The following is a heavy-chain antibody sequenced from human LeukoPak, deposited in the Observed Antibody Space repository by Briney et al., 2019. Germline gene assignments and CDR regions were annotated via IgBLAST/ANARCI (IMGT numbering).Heavy chain of an antibody. J-gene: IGHJ4*02. Sequence: ETLSLTCAVYGGSFSGYYWSWIRQPPGKGLEWVSSISSSSSYIYYAVSLKGRFTISRDNAKNSLYLQMNSLRAEDTAVYYCAREWSGFGELPDYWGQGTLVTVSS. D-gene: IGHD3-10*01. CDR1: GGSFSGYY. CDR3: AREWSGFGELPDY. V-gene: IGHV3-21*01. CDR2: ISSSSSYI.